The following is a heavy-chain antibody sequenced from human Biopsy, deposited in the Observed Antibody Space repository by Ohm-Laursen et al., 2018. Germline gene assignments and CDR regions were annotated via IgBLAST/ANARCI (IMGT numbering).Heavy chain of an antibody. D-gene: IGHD3-10*01. CDR2: IIPIFQTT. V-gene: IGHV1-69*06. CDR3: ATVRGLVWFGELIA. CDR1: GGTFSASG. Sequence: SVKVSCKVIGGTFSASGISWVRLAPGHGLEFVGGIIPIFQTTHYAQSFQGRVTIVADKSTSTACMELSSLRSDDTAIYYCATVRGLVWFGELIAWGQGTLVTVSS. J-gene: IGHJ5*02.